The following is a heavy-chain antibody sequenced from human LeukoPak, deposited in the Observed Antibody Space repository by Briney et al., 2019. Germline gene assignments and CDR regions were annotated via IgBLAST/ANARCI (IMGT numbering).Heavy chain of an antibody. J-gene: IGHJ1*01. CDR3: ARVRGTFETD. CDR2: LSYGGST. D-gene: IGHD2/OR15-2a*01. Sequence: PSETLSLTCTVSGGSISAYYWSWIRQPPGKGLEWIGCLSYGGSTTYSPSLKSRVTMSVDTSKSQFSLKLNSVTAADTAIYYCARVRGTFETDWGQGTLVTVSS. CDR1: GGSISAYY. V-gene: IGHV4-59*01.